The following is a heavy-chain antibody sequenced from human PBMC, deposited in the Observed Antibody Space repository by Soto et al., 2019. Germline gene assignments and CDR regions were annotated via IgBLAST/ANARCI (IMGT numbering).Heavy chain of an antibody. D-gene: IGHD5-12*01. J-gene: IGHJ6*02. CDR3: AREGVAPYYYYGMDV. CDR2: ISTYNGDT. CDR1: GYTFTRSG. V-gene: IGHV1-18*01. Sequence: QVQLVQSGAEVKKPGASVKVSCKASGYTFTRSGISWVRQAPGQGLEWMGWISTYNGDTNYAQTFQGRVTMTTDTSTSTAYMELRSLRSDDTAAYYCAREGVAPYYYYGMDVWGQGTPVTVSS.